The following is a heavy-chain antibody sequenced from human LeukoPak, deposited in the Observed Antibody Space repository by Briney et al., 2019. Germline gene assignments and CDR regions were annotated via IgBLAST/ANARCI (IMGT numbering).Heavy chain of an antibody. CDR2: IYYSGST. CDR1: GVSISSYY. D-gene: IGHD6-13*01. Sequence: SETLSLTCTVSGVSISSYYWSWIRQPPGKGLEWLGSIYYSGSTYYNPSLKSRVTISVDTSKNQFSLKLSSVTAADTAVYYCARHLAAAGRHPKYYFDYWGQGTLVTVSS. V-gene: IGHV4-39*01. J-gene: IGHJ4*02. CDR3: ARHLAAAGRHPKYYFDY.